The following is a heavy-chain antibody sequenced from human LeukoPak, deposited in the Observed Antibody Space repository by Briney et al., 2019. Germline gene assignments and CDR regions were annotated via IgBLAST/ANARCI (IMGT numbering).Heavy chain of an antibody. CDR3: ARALAAAAHTSFDS. V-gene: IGHV3-66*01. CDR2: IYSGGNT. CDR1: GFTVSTDY. D-gene: IGHD6-13*01. Sequence: GGSLRLSCAASGFTVSTDYMSWVRQAPGKGLEWVSIIYSGGNTFYADSVKGRFTISRDNFKNTLYLQMNSLRAEDTAVYYCARALAAAAHTSFDSWGQGTLVTVSS. J-gene: IGHJ4*02.